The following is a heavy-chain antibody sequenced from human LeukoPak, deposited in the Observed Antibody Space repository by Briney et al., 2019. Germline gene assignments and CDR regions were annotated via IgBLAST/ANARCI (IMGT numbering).Heavy chain of an antibody. CDR1: GFTFSDYY. CDR2: ISSSGSTI. V-gene: IGHV3-11*01. J-gene: IGHJ5*02. CDR3: ARDLIARFTMVREVTNWFDP. D-gene: IGHD3-10*01. Sequence: GGSLRLSCAASGFTFSDYYMSWIRQAPGKGLEWVSYISSSGSTIYYADSVKGRFTISRDNAKNSLYLQMNSLRAEDTAVYYCARDLIARFTMVREVTNWFDPWGQGTLVTVSS.